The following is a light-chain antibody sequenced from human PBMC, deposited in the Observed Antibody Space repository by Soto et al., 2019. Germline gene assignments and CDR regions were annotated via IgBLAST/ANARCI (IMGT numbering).Light chain of an antibody. V-gene: IGKV1-5*01. Sequence: DIQMTQSPSTLSASVGDRVAITCRASQRISHWLAWYQQKPGKAPNLLIYDASNLESGVPSRFSGSGFGTEFTLTISSLQPDDFATYYCQQYNSYSWTFGQGTKVDIK. CDR3: QQYNSYSWT. CDR1: QRISHW. CDR2: DAS. J-gene: IGKJ1*01.